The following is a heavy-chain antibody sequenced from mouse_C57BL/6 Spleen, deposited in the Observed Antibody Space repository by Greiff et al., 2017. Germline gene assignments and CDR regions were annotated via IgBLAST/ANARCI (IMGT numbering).Heavy chain of an antibody. CDR1: GFTFSDYY. V-gene: IGHV5-12*01. J-gene: IGHJ4*01. CDR3: GYYAMDY. CDR2: ISNGGGST. Sequence: VQLKESGGGLVQPGGSLKLSCAASGFTFSDYYMYWVRQTPEKRLEWVAYISNGGGSTYYPDTVKGRFTISRDKAKNTLYLQMSRLKSEDTSMYYCGYYAMDYWGQGTSVTVSS.